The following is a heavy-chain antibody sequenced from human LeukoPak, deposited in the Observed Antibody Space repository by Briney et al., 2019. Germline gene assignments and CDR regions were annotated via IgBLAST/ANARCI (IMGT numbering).Heavy chain of an antibody. Sequence: PGGSLRLSCAASGFTFSSYSMNWVRQAPGKGLEWVSTISGSGGSTYYADSVKGRFTISRDNSKNMLGLQMISLRAEDTAVYYCARSLGARVPLGVYWGQGTLVTVSS. CDR2: ISGSGGST. CDR3: ARSLGARVPLGVY. D-gene: IGHD6-6*01. CDR1: GFTFSSYS. V-gene: IGHV3-23*01. J-gene: IGHJ4*02.